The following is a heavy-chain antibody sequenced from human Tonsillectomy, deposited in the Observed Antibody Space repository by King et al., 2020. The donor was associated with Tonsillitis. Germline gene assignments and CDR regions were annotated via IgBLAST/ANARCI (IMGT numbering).Heavy chain of an antibody. V-gene: IGHV4-34*01. CDR1: GGSFSGYY. J-gene: IGHJ6*03. Sequence: VQLPQWGAGLLKPSETLSLTCAVYGGSFSGYYWSWIRQPPGKGLEWIGEINHSGSTNYNPSLKSRVTISVDTSKNQFSLKLSSVTAADTAVYYCARGSSTSSDYYYYYMDVWGKGTTVTVSS. CDR2: INHSGST. CDR3: ARGSSTSSDYYYYYMDV. D-gene: IGHD2-2*01.